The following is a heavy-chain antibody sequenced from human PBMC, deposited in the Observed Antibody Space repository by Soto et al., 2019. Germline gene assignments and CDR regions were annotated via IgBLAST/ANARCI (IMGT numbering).Heavy chain of an antibody. CDR2: SIPIFGTA. Sequence: VASVKVSCKASGCTFNNYPITWVRQAPGEGLEWMGGSIPIFGTANYAQKFQGRVTISVDESTSTAYMELSSLRSEDTAVYYCARGRGYSGDDHYYYFDMDVWGQGTTVTVSS. V-gene: IGHV1-69*13. CDR3: ARGRGYSGDDHYYYFDMDV. J-gene: IGHJ6*02. D-gene: IGHD5-12*01. CDR1: GCTFNNYP.